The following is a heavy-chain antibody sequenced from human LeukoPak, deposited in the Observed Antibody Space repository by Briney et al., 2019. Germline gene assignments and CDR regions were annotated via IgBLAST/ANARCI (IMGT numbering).Heavy chain of an antibody. CDR3: ARERGYCSSTSCYGYYYYMDV. Sequence: ASVKVSCKASGYTFTSYDINWVRQATGQGLEWMGWMNPNSGNTGYAQKFQGRVTMTRNTSISTAYMELRSLRSDDTAVYYCARERGYCSSTSCYGYYYYMDVWGKGTTVTVSS. V-gene: IGHV1-8*01. J-gene: IGHJ6*03. D-gene: IGHD2-2*01. CDR2: MNPNSGNT. CDR1: GYTFTSYD.